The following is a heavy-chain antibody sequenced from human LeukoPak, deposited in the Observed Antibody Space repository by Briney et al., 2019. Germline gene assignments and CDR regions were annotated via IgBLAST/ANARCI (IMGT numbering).Heavy chain of an antibody. J-gene: IGHJ4*02. CDR2: IYPGDSDT. D-gene: IGHD6-19*01. Sequence: GESLKISCQASGYCFASYWIAWVRQMPGKGLEWMGIIYPGDSDTRYSPSFQGQVTISVDKSINTAYLQWSSLKASDTAMYYCARHSAIAVAATPTDYWGQGTLVTVSS. CDR1: GYCFASYW. V-gene: IGHV5-51*01. CDR3: ARHSAIAVAATPTDY.